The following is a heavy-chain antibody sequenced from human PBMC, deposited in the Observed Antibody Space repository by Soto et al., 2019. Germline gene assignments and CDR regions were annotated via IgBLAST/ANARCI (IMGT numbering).Heavy chain of an antibody. J-gene: IGHJ6*03. CDR3: ARHPSSSWAYYYYMDV. CDR1: GGSISSGGYS. CDR2: IYHSGST. V-gene: IGHV4-30-2*01. Sequence: SETLSLTCAVSGGSISSGGYSWSWIRQPPGKGLEWIGYIYHSGSTYYNPSLKSRVTISVDTSKNQFSLRLSSVTAADTAVYYCARHPSSSWAYYYYMDVWGKGTTVTVSS. D-gene: IGHD6-6*01.